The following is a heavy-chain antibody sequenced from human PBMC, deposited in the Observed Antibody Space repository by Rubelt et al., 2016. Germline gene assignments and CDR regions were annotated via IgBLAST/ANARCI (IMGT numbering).Heavy chain of an antibody. CDR1: GGSISSSSYY. CDR3: ARRGGGSYAFDY. D-gene: IGHD1-26*01. CDR2: IYYSGST. J-gene: IGHJ4*02. Sequence: QLQLQESGPGLVKPSETLSLTCTVSGGSISSSSYYWGWIRQPPGKGLEWIGSIYYSGSTYYNPSLKSVVTIAVDTSKNPFSLKLSSVTAADTAVYYCARRGGGSYAFDYWGQGTLVTVSS. V-gene: IGHV4-39*01.